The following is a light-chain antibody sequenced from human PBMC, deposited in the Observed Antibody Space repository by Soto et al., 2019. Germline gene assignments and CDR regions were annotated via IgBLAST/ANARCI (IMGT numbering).Light chain of an antibody. Sequence: EILLTQSPGTLSLSPGQRATLSCRTRETVSEDQLAWYQQKPGQAPRLVIFAVSIRAPGIPDRFSGSGSGTDFTLTINRLEREDFAVYYCEQYQKWPPTFGQGTKVEI. J-gene: IGKJ1*01. V-gene: IGKV3-20*01. CDR2: AVS. CDR3: EQYQKWPPT. CDR1: ETVSEDQ.